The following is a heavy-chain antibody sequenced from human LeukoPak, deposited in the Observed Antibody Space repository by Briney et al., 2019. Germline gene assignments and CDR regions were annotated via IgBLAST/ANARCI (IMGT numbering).Heavy chain of an antibody. J-gene: IGHJ4*02. CDR3: AKFSGWPTNYFDY. V-gene: IGHV3-23*01. Sequence: GGSLRLSCAASGFTFTNYALTWVRQTPEKGLQWVSTISGPGSSTYYTDSVKGRFTISRDNTKNTLYLQMNSLSAEDTAVYYCAKFSGWPTNYFDYWGQGTLVTVSS. CDR1: GFTFTNYA. D-gene: IGHD6-19*01. CDR2: ISGPGSST.